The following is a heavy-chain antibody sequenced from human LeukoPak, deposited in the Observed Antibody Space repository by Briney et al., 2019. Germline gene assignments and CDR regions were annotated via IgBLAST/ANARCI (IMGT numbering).Heavy chain of an antibody. J-gene: IGHJ4*02. CDR2: ISGSGGST. Sequence: GGTLRLSCAASGFTFSSYGMSWVRQAPGKGLEWVSAISGSGGSTYYADSVKGRFTISRDNAKNSLYLQMNSLRAEDTAVYYCARGTAPDYWGQGTLVTVSS. V-gene: IGHV3-23*01. CDR3: ARGTAPDY. CDR1: GFTFSSYG.